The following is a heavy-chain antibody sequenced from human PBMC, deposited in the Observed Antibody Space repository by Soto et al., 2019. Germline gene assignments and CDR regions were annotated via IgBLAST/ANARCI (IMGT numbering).Heavy chain of an antibody. J-gene: IGHJ4*02. CDR1: GFTFSSYG. Sequence: QVQLVESGGGVVQSGRSLRLSCAASGFTFSSYGMHWVRQAPGKGLGWVAVIWYDGSNKYYADSVKGRFTISRDNSKNTLYLQMNSLRAEDTAVYYCARGGLTDYFDYWGQGTLVTVSS. CDR2: IWYDGSNK. V-gene: IGHV3-33*01. CDR3: ARGGLTDYFDY. D-gene: IGHD2-21*02.